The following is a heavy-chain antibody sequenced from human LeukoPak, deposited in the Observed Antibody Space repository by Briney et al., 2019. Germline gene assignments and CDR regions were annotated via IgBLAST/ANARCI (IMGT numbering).Heavy chain of an antibody. CDR1: GFTFDDYA. J-gene: IGHJ4*02. Sequence: GGSLRLSCAASGFTFDDYAMHWVRQAPGKGLEWVSGISWNSGSIGYADSVKGRFTISRDNSKNSLYLQMNSLRTEDTALYYCAKGRGSLYYFDYWGQGTLVTVSS. CDR3: AKGRGSLYYFDY. D-gene: IGHD1-26*01. V-gene: IGHV3-9*01. CDR2: ISWNSGSI.